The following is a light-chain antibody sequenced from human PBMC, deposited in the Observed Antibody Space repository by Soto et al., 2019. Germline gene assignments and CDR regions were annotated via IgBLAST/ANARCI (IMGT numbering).Light chain of an antibody. CDR2: GTS. V-gene: IGKV3-20*01. CDR3: QRYGSSPLIT. J-gene: IGKJ5*01. Sequence: ETVLTQSPGTLSLSPGERATLSCRASQSVSSSSLAWYQQRPAQAPRLLIYGTSSRATGIPDRFSGSGSGTDFTLTISRLEPEDFAVYFCQRYGSSPLITFGQGTRLEIK. CDR1: QSVSSSS.